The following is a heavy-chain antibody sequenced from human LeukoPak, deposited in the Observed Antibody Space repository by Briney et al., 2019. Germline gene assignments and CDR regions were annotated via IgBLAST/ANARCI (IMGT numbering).Heavy chain of an antibody. J-gene: IGHJ5*02. CDR1: GFSYRSYG. CDR3: ARADGFS. D-gene: IGHD3-10*01. CDR2: IDQDGSEK. Sequence: GGTLRLSCAASGFSYRSYGMSWVRQAPGKGLEWVANIDQDGSEKYYVDSVKGRFTISRDNAKNSLYLQMNSLRAEDTAVYYCARADGFSWGQGTLVTVSS. V-gene: IGHV3-7*01.